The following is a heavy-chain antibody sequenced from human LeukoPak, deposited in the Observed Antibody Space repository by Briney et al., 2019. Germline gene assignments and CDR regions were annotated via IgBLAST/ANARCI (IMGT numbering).Heavy chain of an antibody. CDR1: GGSISSNNW. CDR2: IYHSGSP. D-gene: IGHD1-1*01. CDR3: ARVNINNWHSCDY. Sequence: SSETLSLTCAVSGGSISSNNWWGWVRQPPGKGLEWIGEIYHSGSPNYNPSLKSRVTISVDKSRNHFSLNLSSVTAADTAVYYCARVNINNWHSCDYWGQGTLVTVST. V-gene: IGHV4-4*02. J-gene: IGHJ4*02.